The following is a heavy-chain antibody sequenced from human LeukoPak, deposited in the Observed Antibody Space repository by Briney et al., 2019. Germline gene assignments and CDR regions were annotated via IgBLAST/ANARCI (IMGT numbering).Heavy chain of an antibody. CDR2: IYTSGST. V-gene: IGHV4-61*02. J-gene: IGHJ6*03. CDR1: GGSISSGSYY. D-gene: IGHD2-15*01. CDR3: ARDATGNYMDV. Sequence: PSQTLSLTCTVSGGSISSGSYYWSWIRQPAGKGLEWIGRIYTSGSTNYNPSLKSRVTISVDTSKNQFSLKLSSVTAADTAVYYCARDATGNYMDVWGKGTTVTVSS.